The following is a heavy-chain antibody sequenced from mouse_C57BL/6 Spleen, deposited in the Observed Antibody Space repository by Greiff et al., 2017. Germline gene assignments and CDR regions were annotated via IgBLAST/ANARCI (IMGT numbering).Heavy chain of an antibody. CDR3: ASGTGAFAY. J-gene: IGHJ3*01. V-gene: IGHV1-64*01. Sequence: QVQLQQPGAELVKPGASVKLSCKASGYTFTSYWMHWVKQRPGQGLEWIGLIHPNSGSTNYNEKFKSKATLTVDKSSSTAYMQRSSLTSEDSAVYYCASGTGAFAYWGQGALVTVSA. CDR2: IHPNSGST. CDR1: GYTFTSYW. D-gene: IGHD3-3*01.